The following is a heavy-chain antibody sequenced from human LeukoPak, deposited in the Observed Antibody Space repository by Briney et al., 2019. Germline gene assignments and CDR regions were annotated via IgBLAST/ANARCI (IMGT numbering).Heavy chain of an antibody. CDR3: ARLGGYSSDLDY. Sequence: SETLSLTCTVSGVSISSYYWSWIRQPPGKGLEWIGYIYYSGSTNYNPSLKSRVTISVDTSKNQFSLKLSSVTAADTAVYYCARLGGYSSDLDYWGQGTLVTVSS. CDR2: IYYSGST. D-gene: IGHD5-18*01. J-gene: IGHJ4*02. V-gene: IGHV4-59*01. CDR1: GVSISSYY.